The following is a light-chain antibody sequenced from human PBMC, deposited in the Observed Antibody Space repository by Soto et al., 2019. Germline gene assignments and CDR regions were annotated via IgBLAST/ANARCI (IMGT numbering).Light chain of an antibody. CDR2: GAS. V-gene: IGKV3-15*01. CDR1: QSVSSN. Sequence: EKVMRQSPATLSVSPGERATLSCRASQSVSSNLAWYQQKPGQAPRLLIYGASTRATGIPARFSGSGSGTEFTLTISSLQSEDFAVYYCQPYNNWPPWTFGQGTKVHIK. CDR3: QPYNNWPPWT. J-gene: IGKJ1*01.